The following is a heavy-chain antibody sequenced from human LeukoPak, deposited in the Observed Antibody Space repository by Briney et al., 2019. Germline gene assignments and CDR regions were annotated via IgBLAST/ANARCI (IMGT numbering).Heavy chain of an antibody. J-gene: IGHJ4*02. Sequence: PSETLSLTCTVSGGSISSYYWSWIRQPPGKGLGWIGYIYYSGSTNYNPSLKSRVTISVDTSKNQFSLKLSSVTAADTAVYYCARTDFWSGMNYWGQGTLVTVSS. D-gene: IGHD3-3*01. CDR2: IYYSGST. CDR3: ARTDFWSGMNY. CDR1: GGSISSYY. V-gene: IGHV4-59*01.